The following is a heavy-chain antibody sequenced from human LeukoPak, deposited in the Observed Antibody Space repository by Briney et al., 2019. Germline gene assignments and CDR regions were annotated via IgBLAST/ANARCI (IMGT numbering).Heavy chain of an antibody. CDR2: INYRGAV. CDR3: ARVTKYDNSRNNYYMDV. J-gene: IGHJ6*03. CDR1: DGSTTGTRYY. D-gene: IGHD4-17*01. Sequence: SGTLSLTCTVSDGSTTGTRYYWGWFRQTPGKGPEWIGNINYRGAVYYNPSLRSRATISLDTSKNQFPLRLTSVTAADTAVYFCARVTKYDNSRNNYYMDVWGKGTTVTVSS. V-gene: IGHV4-39*06.